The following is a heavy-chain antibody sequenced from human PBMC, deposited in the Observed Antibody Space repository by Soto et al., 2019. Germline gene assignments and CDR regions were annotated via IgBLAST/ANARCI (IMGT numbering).Heavy chain of an antibody. J-gene: IGHJ4*02. CDR2: IIPICGTA. CDR3: ARVGATVVTPYYFDY. V-gene: IGHV1-69*01. D-gene: IGHD4-17*01. CDR1: GGTFSSYA. Sequence: QVQLVQSGAEVKKPGSSVKVSCKASGGTFSSYAISWVRQAPGQGLEWMGGIIPICGTANYAQKFQGRVTITADESTSTAYMELSRLRSEDTAVYYCARVGATVVTPYYFDYWGQGTLVTVSS.